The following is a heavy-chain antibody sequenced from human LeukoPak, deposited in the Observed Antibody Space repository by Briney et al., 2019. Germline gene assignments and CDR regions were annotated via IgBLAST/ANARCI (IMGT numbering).Heavy chain of an antibody. CDR1: GFTFSNYS. D-gene: IGHD1-26*01. Sequence: GGSLRLSCAASGFTFSNYSMNWVRQAPGKGLEWVAYISSSSSTMHYANAVKGRFTISRDNAKNSLYLQMNSLRVEDTAVYYCARLLGDRTIYDYWGQGTLVTVSS. J-gene: IGHJ4*02. V-gene: IGHV3-48*04. CDR3: ARLLGDRTIYDY. CDR2: ISSSSSTM.